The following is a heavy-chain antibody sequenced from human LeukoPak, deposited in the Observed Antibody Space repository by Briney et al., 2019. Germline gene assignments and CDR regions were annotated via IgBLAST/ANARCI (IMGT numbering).Heavy chain of an antibody. D-gene: IGHD6-13*01. CDR1: GGSISSYY. CDR2: IYYSGST. Sequence: SETLSLTCTVSGGSISSYYWGWIRQPPGKGLEWIGSIYYSGSTYYNPSLKSRVTISVDTSKNQFSLKLSSVTAADTAVYYCARRRYSSSWYYYWGQGTLVTVSS. J-gene: IGHJ4*02. V-gene: IGHV4-39*07. CDR3: ARRRYSSSWYYY.